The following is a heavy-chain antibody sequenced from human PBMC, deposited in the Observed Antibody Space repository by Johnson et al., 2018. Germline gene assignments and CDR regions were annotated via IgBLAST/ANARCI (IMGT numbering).Heavy chain of an antibody. Sequence: VQLVESGGGLVQPGGSLRLSCAASGFTFSNYWMSWVRQTPGKGLEWVANIKPDGRDKNYVDSVTGRFAISRDKAKTSLYWQMNSLRAEDTAVYYCTRGLYEAWGQGTMVTVSS. D-gene: IGHD3-10*01. CDR3: TRGLYEA. CDR2: IKPDGRDK. CDR1: GFTFSNYW. J-gene: IGHJ3*01. V-gene: IGHV3-7*01.